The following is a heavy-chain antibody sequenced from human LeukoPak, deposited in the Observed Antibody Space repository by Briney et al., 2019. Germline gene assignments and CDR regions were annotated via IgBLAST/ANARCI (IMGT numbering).Heavy chain of an antibody. J-gene: IGHJ3*02. Sequence: SVKVSCKASGGTFSSYAISWVRQAPGQGLEWMGGIIPIFGTANYAQKFQGRVTITTDESTSTAYMELSSLRSEDTAVYYCARGVRGYYYDSSGYFDAFDIWGQGTMVTVSS. D-gene: IGHD3-22*01. CDR3: ARGVRGYYYDSSGYFDAFDI. CDR2: IIPIFGTA. V-gene: IGHV1-69*05. CDR1: GGTFSSYA.